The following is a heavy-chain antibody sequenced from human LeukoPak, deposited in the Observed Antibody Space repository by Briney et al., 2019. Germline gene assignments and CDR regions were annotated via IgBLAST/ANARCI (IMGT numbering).Heavy chain of an antibody. CDR1: GYTFTSYD. D-gene: IGHD6-19*01. J-gene: IGHJ4*02. CDR2: MNPNSGNT. CDR3: ARAAVAWRPLGY. V-gene: IGHV1-8*01. Sequence: GASVKVSCKASGYTFTSYDINWVRQATGQGLEWMGWMNPNSGNTGYAQKFQGRVTMTRNTSISTAYMELSSLRSEDTAVYYCARAAVAWRPLGYWGQGTLVTVSS.